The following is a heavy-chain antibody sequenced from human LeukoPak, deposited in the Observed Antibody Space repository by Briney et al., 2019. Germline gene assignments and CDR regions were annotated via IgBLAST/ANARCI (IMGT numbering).Heavy chain of an antibody. V-gene: IGHV1-18*01. CDR1: GYTFTSYG. J-gene: IGHJ6*03. Sequence: ASVKVSCKASGYTFTSYGISWVRQAPGQGLEWMGWISAYNGNTNYAQKLQGRVTMTTDTSTSTAYMELRSLRSDDTAVYYCARGSSGRLYYYYYMDVWGKGTTVTISS. CDR3: ARGSSGRLYYYYYMDV. D-gene: IGHD6-25*01. CDR2: ISAYNGNT.